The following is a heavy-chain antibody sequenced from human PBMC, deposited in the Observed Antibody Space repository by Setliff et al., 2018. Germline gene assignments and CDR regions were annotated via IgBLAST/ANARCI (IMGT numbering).Heavy chain of an antibody. V-gene: IGHV3-15*01. CDR2: IKNKNEGETR. CDR1: NFPFSAAW. Sequence: GGSLRLSCTTSNFPFSAAWMSWVRRGPGKGLEWVGRIKNKNEGETRDYAAPVKGRFTVSRDDSKNTLYLQMSSLRAEDTAVYYCARETLPYYFDYWGQGTLVTVSS. CDR3: ARETLPYYFDY. J-gene: IGHJ4*02.